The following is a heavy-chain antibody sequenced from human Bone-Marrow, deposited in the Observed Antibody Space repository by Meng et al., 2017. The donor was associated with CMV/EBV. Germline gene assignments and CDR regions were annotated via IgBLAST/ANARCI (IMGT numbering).Heavy chain of an antibody. J-gene: IGHJ4*02. CDR1: GFTFSSYW. Sequence: GGSLRLSCAASGFTFSSYWMSWVRQAPGKGLEWVANIKQDGSEKYYVDSVKGRFIISRDNAENSLYLQMSSLRAEDTAFYYCARDPESGGNSGYWGQGTLVTVSS. V-gene: IGHV3-7*03. CDR3: ARDPESGGNSGY. CDR2: IKQDGSEK. D-gene: IGHD4-23*01.